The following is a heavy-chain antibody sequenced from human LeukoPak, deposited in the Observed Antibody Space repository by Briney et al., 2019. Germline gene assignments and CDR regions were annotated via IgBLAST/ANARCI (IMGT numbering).Heavy chain of an antibody. J-gene: IGHJ6*03. D-gene: IGHD6-13*01. CDR2: MKPDGSEI. Sequence: AGGSLRLSCAASGFTFTTYWMSWVRQAPGKGLEWVANMKPDGSEIFYVDSVKGRFTISRDNAKNSLYLQMNSLRAEDTAVYYCAREASSSWRDYYYYMDVWGKGTTVTISS. CDR1: GFTFTTYW. CDR3: AREASSSWRDYYYYMDV. V-gene: IGHV3-7*01.